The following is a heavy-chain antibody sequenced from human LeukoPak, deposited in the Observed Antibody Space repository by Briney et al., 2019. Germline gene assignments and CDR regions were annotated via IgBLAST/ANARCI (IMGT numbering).Heavy chain of an antibody. V-gene: IGHV3-23*01. J-gene: IGHJ4*02. CDR2: ISGSGGST. CDR3: AKVAHIVAVTAPDY. Sequence: GRSLRLSCAASGFTFSSYGMHWVRQAPGKGLEWVSAISGSGGSTYYADSVKGRFTISRDNSKNTLYLQMNSLRAEDTAVYYCAKVAHIVAVTAPDYWGQGTLVTVSS. CDR1: GFTFSSYG. D-gene: IGHD2-21*02.